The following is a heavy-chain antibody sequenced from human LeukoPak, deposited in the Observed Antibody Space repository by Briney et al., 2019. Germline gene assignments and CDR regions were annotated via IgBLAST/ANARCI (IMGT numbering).Heavy chain of an antibody. CDR2: IYYSGST. CDR1: GGSISSSSHY. J-gene: IGHJ6*02. V-gene: IGHV4-39*07. D-gene: IGHD6-13*01. Sequence: SETLSLTCTVSGGSISSSSHYWGWIRQPPGKGLEWTGSIYYSGSTYYNPSLKSRFTISVDTSKNQFSLKVSSVTAADTAVYYCAKGSGWSNYYYYYGMDVWGQGTTVTVSS. CDR3: AKGSGWSNYYYYYGMDV.